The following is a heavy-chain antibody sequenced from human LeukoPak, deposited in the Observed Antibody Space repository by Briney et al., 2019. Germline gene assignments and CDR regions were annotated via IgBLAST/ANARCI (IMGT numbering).Heavy chain of an antibody. CDR2: ISSSSSYI. CDR3: ARRGLVPAFDI. Sequence: GGSLRLSCAASGFTFSSYSMNWVRQAPGKGLEWVSSISSSSSYIYYADSVKGRFTISRDNAKNTLYLQMSSLRAEDTAVYYCARRGLVPAFDIWGQGTMVTVAS. V-gene: IGHV3-21*01. CDR1: GFTFSSYS. D-gene: IGHD2-2*01. J-gene: IGHJ3*02.